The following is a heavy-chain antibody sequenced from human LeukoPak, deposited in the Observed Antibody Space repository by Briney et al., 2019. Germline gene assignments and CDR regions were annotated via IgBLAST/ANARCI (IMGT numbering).Heavy chain of an antibody. CDR2: IKQDGSEK. J-gene: IGHJ4*02. V-gene: IGHV3-7*01. CDR3: ARVQYQLLSFDY. D-gene: IGHD2-2*01. Sequence: PGGSLRLSCAASGFTFSSYWMSWVRQAPGKGREGVANIKQDGSEKYYVDSVKGRFTISRDNAKNSLYLQMNSLRAEDTAVYYCARVQYQLLSFDYWGQGTLVTVSS. CDR1: GFTFSSYW.